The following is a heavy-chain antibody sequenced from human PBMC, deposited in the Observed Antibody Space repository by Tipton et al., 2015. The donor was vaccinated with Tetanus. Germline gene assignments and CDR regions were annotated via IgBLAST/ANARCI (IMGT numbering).Heavy chain of an antibody. J-gene: IGHJ6*02. CDR1: GYTFTHYG. D-gene: IGHD6-19*01. V-gene: IGHV1-18*01. Sequence: QLVQSGAGVKKPGASVKVSCKASGYTFTHYGISWVRQAPGQGLEWVGWISPFTGDTEYAQNLQDRLILTTDTSTATAYVEVGSLTSDDTAVYYCARDRAVPVQAYGTDVWGQGTSVTVSS. CDR3: ARDRAVPVQAYGTDV. CDR2: ISPFTGDT.